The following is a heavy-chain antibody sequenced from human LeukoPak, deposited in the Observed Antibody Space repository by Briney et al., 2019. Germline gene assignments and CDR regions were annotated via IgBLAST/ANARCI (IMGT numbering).Heavy chain of an antibody. D-gene: IGHD1-1*01. V-gene: IGHV5-51*01. Sequence: GESLKISCEGSGYSFTTYWIAWVRQMPGKGLEWMGNIYPGDSDARYSPSFQGQVTISANKSISTAYLQWINLKATDNAKYHCARRPGRDYYFDYWGQGTLVSVSS. J-gene: IGHJ4*02. CDR3: ARRPGRDYYFDY. CDR2: IYPGDSDA. CDR1: GYSFTTYW.